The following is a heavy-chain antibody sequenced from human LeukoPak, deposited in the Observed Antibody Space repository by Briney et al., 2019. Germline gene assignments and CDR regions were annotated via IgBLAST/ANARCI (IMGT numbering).Heavy chain of an antibody. J-gene: IGHJ4*02. D-gene: IGHD6-19*01. V-gene: IGHV1-46*01. CDR3: ARDWSSGWTGVFDY. CDR2: INPSGGST. Sequence: ASVKVSCKASGGTFSSYAISWVRQAPGQGLEWMGIINPSGGSTSYAQKFQGRVTMTRDTSTSTVYMELSSLRSEDTAVYYCARDWSSGWTGVFDYWGQGTLVTVSS. CDR1: GGTFSSYA.